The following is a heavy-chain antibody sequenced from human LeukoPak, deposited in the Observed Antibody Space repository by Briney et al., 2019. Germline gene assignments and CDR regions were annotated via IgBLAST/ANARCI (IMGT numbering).Heavy chain of an antibody. Sequence: GGSLRLSCAASGFTFSSYSMNWVRQAPGKGLEWVSYISSSSSTIYYADSVKGRFTISRDNAKNSLYLQMNSLRVEDTAVYYCAKGSFYCNGNSCPQYYYYMDVWGKGTTVTVSS. CDR1: GFTFSSYS. D-gene: IGHD2/OR15-2a*01. V-gene: IGHV3-48*01. CDR2: ISSSSSTI. J-gene: IGHJ6*03. CDR3: AKGSFYCNGNSCPQYYYYMDV.